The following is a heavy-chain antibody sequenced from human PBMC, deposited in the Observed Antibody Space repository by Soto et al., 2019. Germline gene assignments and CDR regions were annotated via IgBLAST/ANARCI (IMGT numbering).Heavy chain of an antibody. CDR1: GFTFSSYG. Sequence: ESGGGVVQPGRSLRLSCAASGFTFSSYGMHWVRQAPGKGLEWVALISYDGSNKYYADSVKGRFTISRDNSKNTLYLQMNRLRAEDTAVYYCAKGSPDYDFWSGYYGDYWGQGTLVTVSS. J-gene: IGHJ4*02. V-gene: IGHV3-30*18. CDR2: ISYDGSNK. CDR3: AKGSPDYDFWSGYYGDY. D-gene: IGHD3-3*01.